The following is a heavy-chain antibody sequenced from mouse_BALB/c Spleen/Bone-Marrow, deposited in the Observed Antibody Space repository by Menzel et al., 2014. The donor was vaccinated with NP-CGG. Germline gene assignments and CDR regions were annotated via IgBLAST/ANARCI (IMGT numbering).Heavy chain of an antibody. J-gene: IGHJ4*01. CDR3: ARTMIYFYAMDY. CDR1: GYTFTSFV. D-gene: IGHD2-4*01. V-gene: IGHV1-14*01. Sequence: EVQLQQSGPELVKPGASVKVSCKASGYTFTSFVMHWVKQKPGQGPEWIGYINPYNDGTKYNEKFKGKATLTSDKSSNTAYMELSSLTSEDSAVYYCARTMIYFYAMDYWGQGTSVTVSS. CDR2: INPYNDGT.